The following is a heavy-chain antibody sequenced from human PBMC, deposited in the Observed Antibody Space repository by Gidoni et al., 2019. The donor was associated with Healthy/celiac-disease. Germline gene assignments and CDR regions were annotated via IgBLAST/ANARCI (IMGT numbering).Heavy chain of an antibody. CDR1: GFTFSSHW. J-gene: IGHJ4*02. V-gene: IGHV3-7*01. D-gene: IGHD3-3*01. CDR3: ARARVRFLEWLSYYFDY. CDR2: IKQDGSEK. Sequence: EVQLVASGGGLVQPGGSLRLSCAASGFTFSSHWMSWCRQAPGKGLEWVANIKQDGSEKYYGDSVKSRFTISRDNAKNSLYLQMNSLRAEDTAVYYCARARVRFLEWLSYYFDYWGQGTLVTVSS.